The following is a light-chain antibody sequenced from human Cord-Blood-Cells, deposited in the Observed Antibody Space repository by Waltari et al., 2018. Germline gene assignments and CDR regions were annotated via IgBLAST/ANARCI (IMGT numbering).Light chain of an antibody. Sequence: QSALTQPRSVSGSPGQSVTISCTGTSTDVGGYNYVSWYQQHPGNAPNLMIYDVSKRPSGVPDRFSGSKSGNTASLTISGLRAEDEADYYCCSYAGSYTPEGVFGGGTKLTVL. V-gene: IGLV2-11*01. CDR2: DVS. J-gene: IGLJ3*02. CDR3: CSYAGSYTPEGV. CDR1: STDVGGYNY.